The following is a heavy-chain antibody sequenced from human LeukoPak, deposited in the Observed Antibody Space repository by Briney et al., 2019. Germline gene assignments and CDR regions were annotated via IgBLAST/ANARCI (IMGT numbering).Heavy chain of an antibody. CDR2: MRNKTKNYAT. J-gene: IGHJ4*02. Sequence: PGGSLRLSCVASGFTFSGSAIHWVRQASGKGLEWVGRMRNKTKNYATAYAASVKGRFTISRDDPKNTAYLQMNSLKTEDTAVYYCTRPGSGDPDYWGQGTLVTVSS. CDR3: TRPGSGDPDY. D-gene: IGHD3-10*01. CDR1: GFTFSGSA. V-gene: IGHV3-73*01.